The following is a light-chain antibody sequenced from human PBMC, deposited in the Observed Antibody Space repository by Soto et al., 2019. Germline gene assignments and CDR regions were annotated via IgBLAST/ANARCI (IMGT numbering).Light chain of an antibody. V-gene: IGLV2-14*03. J-gene: IGLJ1*01. CDR1: SSDIGAFNH. Sequence: QSALTQPASVSDSPGQSITISCIGTSSDIGAFNHVSWHQQHPGKAPKLIIYDVINRPSGVSNRFSGSKTGNTASLIISGLHAEDEADYYCSSYTSSSSYVFGSGTKLTVL. CDR2: DVI. CDR3: SSYTSSSSYV.